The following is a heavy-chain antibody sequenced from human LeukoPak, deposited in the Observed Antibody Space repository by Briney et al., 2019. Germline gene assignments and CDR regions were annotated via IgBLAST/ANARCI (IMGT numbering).Heavy chain of an antibody. CDR1: GYTFTGYY. Sequence: ASVKVSCKASGYTFTGYYMHWVRQAPGQGLEWMGWINPNSGGTNYAQKFQGRVTMTRDTSISTAYMELSRLRSDDTAVYYCATSPPFDILTGYSLDYWGQGTLVTVSS. J-gene: IGHJ4*02. V-gene: IGHV1-2*02. CDR3: ATSPPFDILTGYSLDY. D-gene: IGHD3-9*01. CDR2: INPNSGGT.